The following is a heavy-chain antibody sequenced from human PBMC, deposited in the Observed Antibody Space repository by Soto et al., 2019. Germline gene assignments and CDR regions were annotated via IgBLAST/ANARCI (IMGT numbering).Heavy chain of an antibody. Sequence: GGSLRLSCAASGFTLSTYSMNWVRQAPGKGLEWVSYVSSSGATYYADSVQGRFTVYRDNSKNTLHLQLNSLRAEDTAVYYCARDPFQVFGSWGQGTLVTVS. CDR3: ARDPFQVFGS. J-gene: IGHJ4*02. V-gene: IGHV3-48*01. CDR1: GFTLSTYS. CDR2: VSSSGAT.